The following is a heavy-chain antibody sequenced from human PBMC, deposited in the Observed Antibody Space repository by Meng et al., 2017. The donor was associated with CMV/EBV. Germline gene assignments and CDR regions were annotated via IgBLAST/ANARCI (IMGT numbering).Heavy chain of an antibody. CDR2: MYSGGST. D-gene: IGHD6-6*01. V-gene: IGHV3-53*01. CDR3: ARGVGPGGSSPVPNLGKYYYYYYGMDV. J-gene: IGHJ6*02. Sequence: GGSLRLSCAASGFTVSSNYMSWVRQAPGKGLEWVSVMYSGGSTYYADSVKGRFTISRDNSKNTLYHQMNSLRAEDTAVYYCARGVGPGGSSPVPNLGKYYYYYYGMDVWGQGTTVTVSS. CDR1: GFTVSSNY.